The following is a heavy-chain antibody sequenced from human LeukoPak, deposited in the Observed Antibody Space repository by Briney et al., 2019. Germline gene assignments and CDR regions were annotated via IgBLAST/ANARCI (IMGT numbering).Heavy chain of an antibody. CDR2: IKQDGSEK. CDR1: GFTFSSYW. CDR3: ARVVEPLYSIVNWFDP. V-gene: IGHV3-7*01. Sequence: GGSLRLSCAASGFTFSSYWMSWVRQAPGKGLEWVANIKQDGSEKYYVDSVKGRFTISRDNAKNSLYLQMNSLRAEDTAVYYCARVVEPLYSIVNWFDPWGQGTLVTVSS. J-gene: IGHJ5*02. D-gene: IGHD6-13*01.